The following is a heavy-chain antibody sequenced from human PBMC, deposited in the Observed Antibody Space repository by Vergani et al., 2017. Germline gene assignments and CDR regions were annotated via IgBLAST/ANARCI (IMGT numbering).Heavy chain of an antibody. Sequence: QVQLQQWGAGLLKPSETLSLTCAVYGGSFSGYYWSWIRQPPGKGQEWIGEINHSGSTNYNPSLKSRVTISVDTSKNPFSLKLSSVTAADTAVYYCARGRKGVVPAAIRSSRLYFDYWSQGTLVTVSS. J-gene: IGHJ4*02. CDR1: GGSFSGYY. V-gene: IGHV4-34*01. CDR2: INHSGST. D-gene: IGHD2-2*02. CDR3: ARGRKGVVPAAIRSSRLYFDY.